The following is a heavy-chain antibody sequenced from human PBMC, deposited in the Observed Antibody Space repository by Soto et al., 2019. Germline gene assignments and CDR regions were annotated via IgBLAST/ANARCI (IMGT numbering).Heavy chain of an antibody. CDR1: GFTFTSSA. CDR3: AADDRYYDIFTGYSRRRNYYYGMDV. CDR2: IVVGSGNT. Sequence: VASVKVSCKASGFTFTSSAVQWVRQARGQRLEWIGWIVVGSGNTNYAQKFQERVTITRDMSTSTAYMELSSLRSEDTAVYYCAADDRYYDIFTGYSRRRNYYYGMDVWGQGTTVTVSS. J-gene: IGHJ6*02. D-gene: IGHD3-9*01. V-gene: IGHV1-58*01.